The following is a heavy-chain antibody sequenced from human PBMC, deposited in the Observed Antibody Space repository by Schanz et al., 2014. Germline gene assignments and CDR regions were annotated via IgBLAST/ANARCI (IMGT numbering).Heavy chain of an antibody. D-gene: IGHD5-18*01. J-gene: IGHJ4*02. CDR3: VRVSFADPRLYRGMDRDIDY. V-gene: IGHV3-11*06. CDR2: ISDSGTYT. CDR1: GFVFGDYY. Sequence: VHLLESGGGLVQPGGSLRLSCAASGFVFGDYYMTWIRQAPGKGLEWLSYISDSGTYTNYADSVKGRFTISRDNAKKSMYLQMNNLRAEDTAVYYCVRVSFADPRLYRGMDRDIDYWGQGTLVTVSS.